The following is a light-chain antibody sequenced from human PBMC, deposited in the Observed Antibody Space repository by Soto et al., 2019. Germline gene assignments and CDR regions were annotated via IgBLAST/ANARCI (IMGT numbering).Light chain of an antibody. V-gene: IGLV2-23*01. J-gene: IGLJ1*01. CDR2: EGT. CDR1: NNL. CDR3: CAYVGARSYV. Sequence: QSVLTQPASVSGLPGQSITISCTGTNNLVSWYQQHPGKAPKVVVYEGTKRPSGVSNRFSGSNSGGTASLTISGLQAKDDASYFCCAYVGARSYVFGPGTKVTVL.